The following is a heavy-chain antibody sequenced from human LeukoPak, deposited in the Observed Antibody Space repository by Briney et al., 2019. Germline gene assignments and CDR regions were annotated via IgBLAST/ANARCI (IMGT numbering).Heavy chain of an antibody. V-gene: IGHV3-53*01. D-gene: IGHD4-23*01. CDR1: GFTVSSNY. Sequence: GGSLRLSCAASGFTVSSNYMSWVRQAPGKGLEWVSVIYSGGSTYYADSVKGRFTISRDNSKNTLYLQMNSLRAEDTAVYYCVRYDSGNDYYSDYWGQGTLVTVSS. CDR3: VRYDSGNDYYSDY. CDR2: IYSGGST. J-gene: IGHJ4*02.